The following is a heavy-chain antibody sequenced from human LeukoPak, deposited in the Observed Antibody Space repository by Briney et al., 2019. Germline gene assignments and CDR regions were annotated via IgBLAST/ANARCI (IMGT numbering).Heavy chain of an antibody. CDR1: GFTFSSYG. J-gene: IGHJ4*02. CDR2: IRYDGGNK. V-gene: IGHV3-30*02. Sequence: GGSLRLSCAASGFTFSSYGMHWVRQAPGKGLEWVAFIRYDGGNKYYADSVKGRFTISRDNSKNTLYLQMNSLRAEDTAVYYCARDGDYGDYDYWGQGTLVTVSS. CDR3: ARDGDYGDYDY. D-gene: IGHD4-17*01.